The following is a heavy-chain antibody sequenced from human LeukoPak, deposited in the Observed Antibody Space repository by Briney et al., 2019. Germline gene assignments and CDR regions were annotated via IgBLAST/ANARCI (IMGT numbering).Heavy chain of an antibody. D-gene: IGHD3-10*01. Sequence: GGSLRLSCAASGFTFSSYGMHWVRQAPGKGLEWVAVISYDGSNKYYADSVKGRFTISRDNSKNTLYLQMNSLRAEDTAVYYCAKDKLGLNYYGSGSYDYWGQGTLVTVPS. J-gene: IGHJ4*02. CDR1: GFTFSSYG. V-gene: IGHV3-30*18. CDR2: ISYDGSNK. CDR3: AKDKLGLNYYGSGSYDY.